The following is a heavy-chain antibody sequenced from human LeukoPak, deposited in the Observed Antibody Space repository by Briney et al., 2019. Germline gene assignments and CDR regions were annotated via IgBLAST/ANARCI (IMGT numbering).Heavy chain of an antibody. CDR1: GFTFRAYS. D-gene: IGHD3-10*01. V-gene: IGHV3-48*02. J-gene: IGHJ4*02. CDR3: VRGDGWFGELLNFDN. CDR2: ISSSSSTI. Sequence: GGSLRLSCAASGFTFRAYSMNWVRQAPGKGPGWVSHISSSSSTIYYADSVKGRFTISRDNAKNSLYLQMNSLRDEDTAVYYCVRGDGWFGELLNFDNWGQGTLVTVSS.